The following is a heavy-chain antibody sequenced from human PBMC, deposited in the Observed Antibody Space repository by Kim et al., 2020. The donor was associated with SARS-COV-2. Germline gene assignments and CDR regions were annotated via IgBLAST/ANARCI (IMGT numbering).Heavy chain of an antibody. Sequence: ASVKVSCKASGYTFTSYAMNWVRQAPGQGLEWMGWINTNTGNPTYAQGFTGRFVFSLDTSVSTAYLRISSLKAEDTAVYYCARESWDVLRYFDWLANHDAFDIWGQGTMVTVSS. CDR1: GYTFTSYA. CDR2: INTNTGNP. J-gene: IGHJ3*02. V-gene: IGHV7-4-1*02. CDR3: ARESWDVLRYFDWLANHDAFDI. D-gene: IGHD3-9*01.